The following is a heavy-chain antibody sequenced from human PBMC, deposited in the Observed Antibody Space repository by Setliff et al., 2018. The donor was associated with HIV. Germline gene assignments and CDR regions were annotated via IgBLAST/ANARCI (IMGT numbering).Heavy chain of an antibody. V-gene: IGHV1-3*01. J-gene: IGHJ4*02. CDR1: GYTFHYYD. Sequence: ASVKVSCKASGYTFHYYDIHWVRQAPGQGLEWMGRITAGNGDTKYSQKFQDRVTLTSDMSANTVYMGLTTLRSEDTAVYYCASPMFYDGKVVWGQGTPVTVSS. D-gene: IGHD3-22*01. CDR3: ASPMFYDGKVV. CDR2: ITAGNGDT.